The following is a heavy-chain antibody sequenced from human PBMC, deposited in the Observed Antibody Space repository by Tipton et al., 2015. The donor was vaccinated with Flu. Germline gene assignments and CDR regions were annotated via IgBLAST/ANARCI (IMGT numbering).Heavy chain of an antibody. D-gene: IGHD6-13*01. CDR2: IYPGDSDT. J-gene: IGHJ5*02. V-gene: IGHV5-51*01. CDR3: ARRASSSSLFFDP. CDR1: GYSFTSYW. Sequence: QLVQSGAEVKKPGESLKISCKGSGYSFTSYWIGWVRQMPGKGLEWMGIIYPGDSDTRYSPSFQVQVTISADKSISTAYLQWSSLKASDPAMYYGARRASSSSLFFDPWGQGTLVTVSS.